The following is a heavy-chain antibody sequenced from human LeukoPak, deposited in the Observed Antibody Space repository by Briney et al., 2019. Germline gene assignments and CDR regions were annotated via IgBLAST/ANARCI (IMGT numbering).Heavy chain of an antibody. CDR1: GGSISSYY. CDR2: IYTSGST. D-gene: IGHD4-23*01. CDR3: ARMNGGRNYYYYYMDV. J-gene: IGHJ6*03. V-gene: IGHV4-4*09. Sequence: SETLSLTCTVSGGSISSYYWSWIRQPPGKGLEWIGYIYTSGSTNYNPSLKSRVTISVDTSKNQFSLKLSSVTAADTAVYYCARMNGGRNYYYYYMDVWGKGTTVTVSS.